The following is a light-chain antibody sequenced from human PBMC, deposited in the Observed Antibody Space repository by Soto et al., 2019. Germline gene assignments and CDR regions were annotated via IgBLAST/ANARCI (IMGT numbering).Light chain of an antibody. CDR2: DVS. CDR3: SSYTSSSTVV. Sequence: QSVLTQRASVSGSPGQSITISCTGTSIDVGGYDYVSWYQHHPGKVPKLMIFDVSNRPSGVSNRFSGSKSGNSASLTISGLQAEDEADYYCSSYTSSSTVVFGEGTKVTVL. J-gene: IGLJ2*01. V-gene: IGLV2-14*03. CDR1: SIDVGGYDY.